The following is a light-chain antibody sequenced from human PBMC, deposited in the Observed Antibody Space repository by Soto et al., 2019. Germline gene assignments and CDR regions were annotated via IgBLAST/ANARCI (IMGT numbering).Light chain of an antibody. V-gene: IGKV3-20*01. Sequence: ELVSTQSPVTLSLSPGARATLSCRASQSVSSSYLAWYQQKPGQAPRLLIYGASSRATGIPDRFSGSGSGTDFTLTISRLEPEDFAVYYCQQYGSSRTFGQGTKVDI. CDR1: QSVSSSY. J-gene: IGKJ1*01. CDR3: QQYGSSRT. CDR2: GAS.